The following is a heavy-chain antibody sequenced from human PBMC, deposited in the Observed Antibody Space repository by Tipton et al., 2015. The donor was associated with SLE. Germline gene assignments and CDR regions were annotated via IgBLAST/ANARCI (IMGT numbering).Heavy chain of an antibody. CDR1: GFTFSSYC. J-gene: IGHJ3*02. CDR2: TKQDGSEK. D-gene: IGHD2-2*01. CDR3: ARHQLLPYDVFDI. V-gene: IGHV3-7*01. Sequence: SLRLSCAASGFTFSSYCMSWVRQAPGKGLGWVANTKQDGSEKYYVDSVKGRFIISRDNAKSSLYLQMNSLRAEDTAVYYCARHQLLPYDVFDIWGQGTMVTVSS.